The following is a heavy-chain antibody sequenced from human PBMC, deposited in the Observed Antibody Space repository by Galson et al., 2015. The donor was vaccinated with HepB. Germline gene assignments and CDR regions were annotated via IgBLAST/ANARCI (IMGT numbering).Heavy chain of an antibody. J-gene: IGHJ4*02. CDR3: ARDLGAFLTGYYSPRFDY. V-gene: IGHV4-38-2*02. D-gene: IGHD3-9*01. CDR1: GSSISSGYY. CDR2: IYHSGST. Sequence: SETLSLTCTVSGSSISSGYYWGWIRQPPGKGLEWIGSIYHSGSTYYNPSLKSRVTISVDTSKNQFSLKLSSVTAADTAVYYCARDLGAFLTGYYSPRFDYWGQGTLVTVSS.